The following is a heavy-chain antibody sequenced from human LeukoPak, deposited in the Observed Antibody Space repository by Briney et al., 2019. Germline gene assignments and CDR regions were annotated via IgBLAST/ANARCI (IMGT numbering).Heavy chain of an antibody. CDR1: RYTFSSSW. Sequence: GGSLRLSCAASRYTFSSSWMHWVRQAPGKGLVWVSRINPDGSSTSYADSVKGRFTISRDNAKNSLYLQMNSLRDEDTAVYYCVRVMADYYASGAPRAFDIWGQGTMVTVSS. CDR2: INPDGSST. D-gene: IGHD3-22*01. V-gene: IGHV3-74*01. CDR3: VRVMADYYASGAPRAFDI. J-gene: IGHJ3*02.